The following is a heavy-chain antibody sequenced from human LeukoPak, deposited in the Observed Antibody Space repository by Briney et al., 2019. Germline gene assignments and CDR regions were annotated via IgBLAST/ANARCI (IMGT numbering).Heavy chain of an antibody. J-gene: IGHJ4*02. V-gene: IGHV1-2*02. Sequence: ASVKVSCKASGYTFSGYYMHWVRQAPGQGLEWMGWISPDSGGTNYAQKFQGRVTMTRDTSISTAYMELSRLRSDDTAVYYCARDKEQQQIYDYWGQGTLVTVSS. CDR3: ARDKEQQQIYDY. CDR1: GYTFSGYY. CDR2: ISPDSGGT. D-gene: IGHD6-13*01.